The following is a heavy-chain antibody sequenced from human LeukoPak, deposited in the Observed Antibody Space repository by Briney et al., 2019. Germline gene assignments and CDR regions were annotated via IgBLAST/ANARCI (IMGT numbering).Heavy chain of an antibody. J-gene: IGHJ4*02. D-gene: IGHD6-6*01. V-gene: IGHV3-23*01. CDR1: EFTFRSHV. Sequence: GGSLRLSCAASEFTFRSHVMSWVRQAPGKGLEWISAIVGSGSTTHYADSVKGRFTISRDNSKNTLYLQMNSLRAEDTAVYYCAKDPSIPNVDCWGQGTLVTVSS. CDR3: AKDPSIPNVDC. CDR2: IVGSGSTT.